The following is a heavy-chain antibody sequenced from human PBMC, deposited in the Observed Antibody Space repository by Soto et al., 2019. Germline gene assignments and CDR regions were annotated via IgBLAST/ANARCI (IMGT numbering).Heavy chain of an antibody. V-gene: IGHV3-74*01. D-gene: IGHD1-26*01. CDR2: IKGDETST. Sequence: EVQLVESGGGPAQFGGSLRLSCAASGFTFSNYWMHWVRQVPGQGLVWVSPIKGDETSTGYADSVKGRFTIFRDNVKNTLYVLMNILRAEDTAVYYSARGVSSYYGFDYWGQGTLVTVSS. J-gene: IGHJ4*02. CDR3: ARGVSSYYGFDY. CDR1: GFTFSNYW.